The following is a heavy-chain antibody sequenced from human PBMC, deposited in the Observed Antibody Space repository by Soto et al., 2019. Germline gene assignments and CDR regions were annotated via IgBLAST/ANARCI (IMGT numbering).Heavy chain of an antibody. D-gene: IGHD3-3*01. CDR3: ATTYYDFWSGYYAPSYYYYGMDV. CDR2: IYYSGST. Sequence: QLQLQESGPGLVKPSENLSLTCTVSGGSISSSSYYWGWIRQPPGKGLEWIGSIYYSGSTYYNPSLKSRVTISVDTSKNQFSLKLSSVTAADTAVYYCATTYYDFWSGYYAPSYYYYGMDVWGQGTTVTVSS. J-gene: IGHJ6*02. V-gene: IGHV4-39*01. CDR1: GGSISSSSYY.